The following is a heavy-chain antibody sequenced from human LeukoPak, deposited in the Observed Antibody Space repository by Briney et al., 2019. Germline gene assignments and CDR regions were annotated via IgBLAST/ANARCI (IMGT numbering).Heavy chain of an antibody. Sequence: GSSVKVSCKASGGTFSSYAISWVRQAPGQGLEWMGWINPNSGGTNYAQKFQGWVTMTRDTSISTAYMELSRLRSDDTAVYYCARDKGYCSGGSCQFDYWGQGTLVTVSS. J-gene: IGHJ4*02. CDR3: ARDKGYCSGGSCQFDY. V-gene: IGHV1-2*04. D-gene: IGHD2-15*01. CDR1: GGTFSSYA. CDR2: INPNSGGT.